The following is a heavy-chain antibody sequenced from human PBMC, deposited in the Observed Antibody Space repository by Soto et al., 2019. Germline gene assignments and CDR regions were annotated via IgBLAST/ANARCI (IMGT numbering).Heavy chain of an antibody. CDR3: ARVNEVTTVTTAAGY. CDR2: ISGSGSNT. Sequence: GSLRLSCAASGFTFSSYAMSWVRQAPGKGLEWVSAISGSGSNTYYADSVKGRFTISRDNAKNSLYLQMNSLRAEDTAVYYCARVNEVTTVTTAAGYWGQGTLVTVSS. CDR1: GFTFSSYA. V-gene: IGHV3-21*01. J-gene: IGHJ4*02. D-gene: IGHD4-4*01.